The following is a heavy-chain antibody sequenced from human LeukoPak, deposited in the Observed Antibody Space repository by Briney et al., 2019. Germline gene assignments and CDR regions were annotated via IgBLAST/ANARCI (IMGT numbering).Heavy chain of an antibody. CDR2: IYTSGST. CDR3: ASSVYTVGAGGYYYYMDV. V-gene: IGHV4-38-2*02. J-gene: IGHJ6*03. D-gene: IGHD3-22*01. Sequence: PSETLSLTCTVSGYSISSGYYWGWIRQPPGKGLEWIGRIYTSGSTNYNPSLKSRVTISVDTSKNQFSLKLSSVTAADTAVYYCASSVYTVGAGGYYYYMDVWGKGTTVTISS. CDR1: GYSISSGYY.